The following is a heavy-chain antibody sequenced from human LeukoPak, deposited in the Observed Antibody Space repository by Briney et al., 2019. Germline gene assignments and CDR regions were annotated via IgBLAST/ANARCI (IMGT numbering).Heavy chain of an antibody. D-gene: IGHD3-16*01. CDR1: GFTFTDHP. V-gene: IGHV3-69-1*01. CDR3: AKDRANWAIDD. J-gene: IGHJ4*02. CDR2: IGGDGIA. Sequence: GESLRLSCVASGFTFTDHPMNWVRQAPGRGLEWISYIGGDGIAFYADSVKGRFTASKDDARKSMYLQMNSLRVEDTAVYYCAKDRANWAIDDWGQGTQVTVSS.